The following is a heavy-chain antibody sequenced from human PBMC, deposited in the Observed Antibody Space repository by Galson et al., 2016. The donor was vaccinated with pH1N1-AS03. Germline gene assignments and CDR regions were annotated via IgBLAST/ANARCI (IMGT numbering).Heavy chain of an antibody. V-gene: IGHV4-39*01. CDR1: GGSISSSSYY. CDR2: IYYSGST. CDR3: ARRAYGDYVNGFDP. D-gene: IGHD4-17*01. Sequence: ETLSLTCTVSGGSISSSSYYWGWIRQPPGKGLEWIGSIYYSGSTYYNPSLKSRVTISVDTSKNQFSLKLSSVTAADAAVYYCARRAYGDYVNGFDPWGQGTLVTVSS. J-gene: IGHJ5*02.